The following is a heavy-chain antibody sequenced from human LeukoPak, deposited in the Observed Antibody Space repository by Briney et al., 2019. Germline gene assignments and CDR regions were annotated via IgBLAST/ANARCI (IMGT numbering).Heavy chain of an antibody. V-gene: IGHV4-34*01. D-gene: IGHD3-10*01. Sequence: SETLSLTCAVYGGSFSGYYWSWIRQPPGKGLEWIGEINHSGSTNYNPSLKSRVTISVDTSKNQFSLKLSSVTAADTAVYYCARGPSTYYYGSGSYYYYYYGMDVWGQGTTVTVSS. CDR2: INHSGST. CDR3: ARGPSTYYYGSGSYYYYYYGMDV. CDR1: GGSFSGYY. J-gene: IGHJ6*02.